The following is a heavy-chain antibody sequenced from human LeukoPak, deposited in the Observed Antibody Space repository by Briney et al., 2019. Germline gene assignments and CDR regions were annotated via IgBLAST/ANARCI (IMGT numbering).Heavy chain of an antibody. J-gene: IGHJ5*02. CDR2: ISNDGGGT. CDR1: GFIFNNYG. Sequence: GGSLRLSCAASGFIFNNYGLIWVRHAPGKGLEWVSAISNDGGGTNYADFVKGRFTISRDNSKNTLFLQMNSLRAEDTALYYCAKGSSGYFVDLWGQGTLVPVSS. V-gene: IGHV3-23*01. CDR3: AKGSSGYFVDL. D-gene: IGHD3-22*01.